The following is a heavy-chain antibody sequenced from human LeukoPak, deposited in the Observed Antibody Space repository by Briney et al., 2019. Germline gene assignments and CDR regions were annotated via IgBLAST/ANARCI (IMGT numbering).Heavy chain of an antibody. Sequence: SETLSLTCTVSGGSISSYYWSWIRQPPGKGLEWIGYIYYSGSTNYNPSLKSRVTISVDTSKNQFSLKLSSVTAADTAVYYCARGGVGYCSSTSCYYTDAFDIWGQGTMVTVSS. CDR3: ARGGVGYCSSTSCYYTDAFDI. CDR1: GGSISSYY. V-gene: IGHV4-59*01. J-gene: IGHJ3*02. CDR2: IYYSGST. D-gene: IGHD2-2*01.